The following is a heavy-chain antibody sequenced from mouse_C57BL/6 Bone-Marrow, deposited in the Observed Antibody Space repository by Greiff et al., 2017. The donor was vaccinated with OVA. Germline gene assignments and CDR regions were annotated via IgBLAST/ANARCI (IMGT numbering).Heavy chain of an antibody. D-gene: IGHD4-1*01. Sequence: VQLQQSGAELARPGASVKLSCKASGYTFTSYGIRWVKQRTGQGLEWIGEIYPRGGNTYYNEKFKGKATLTADKSSSTAYMELRSLTSEDSAVSCCARKGLTWVAMDYCGQGTSVTVSS. CDR3: ARKGLTWVAMDY. J-gene: IGHJ4*01. CDR1: GYTFTSYG. V-gene: IGHV1-81*01. CDR2: IYPRGGNT.